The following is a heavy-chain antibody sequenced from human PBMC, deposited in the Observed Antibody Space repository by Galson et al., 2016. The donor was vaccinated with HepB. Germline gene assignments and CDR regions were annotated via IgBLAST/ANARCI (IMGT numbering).Heavy chain of an antibody. CDR3: TRINRGYNYGTDAFDI. V-gene: IGHV3-49*03. CDR2: IRRESYGGTT. D-gene: IGHD5-18*01. J-gene: IGHJ3*02. Sequence: SLRLSCATSGFTFDAYSMSWFRQAPGKGLEWVGLIRRESYGGTTEYAASVKGRFSISRDDAKSISYLQMNSLKTEDTAVYYCTRINRGYNYGTDAFDIWGQGTMVTVSS. CDR1: GFTFDAYS.